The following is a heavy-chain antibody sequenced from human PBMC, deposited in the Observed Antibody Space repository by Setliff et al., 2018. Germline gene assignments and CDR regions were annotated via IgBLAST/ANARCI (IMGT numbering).Heavy chain of an antibody. CDR3: AALPNLQLRWTERVPY. J-gene: IGHJ4*02. V-gene: IGHV1-69*10. Sequence: SVKVSCKASGYTFTSYAMNWVRQAPGQGLEWMGWIIPILGIANYAQKFQGRVTITADESTSTAYMELSSLRSEDTAVYYCAALPNLQLRWTERVPYWGQGTLVTVSS. CDR2: IIPILGIA. D-gene: IGHD4-17*01. CDR1: GYTFTSYA.